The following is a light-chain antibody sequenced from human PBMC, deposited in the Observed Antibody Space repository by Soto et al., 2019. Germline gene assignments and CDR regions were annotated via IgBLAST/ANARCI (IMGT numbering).Light chain of an antibody. Sequence: EIVLTHSPGTLSLSPGERATLSCRASQSVSSSYLAWYQHKPGQATRLLIYGTSIRSTGIPDRFSGGGSGNDFTLTISRLEPEDFAVYYCQQYGNSPLYTFGPGTKVDIK. CDR1: QSVSSSY. J-gene: IGKJ3*01. CDR2: GTS. CDR3: QQYGNSPLYT. V-gene: IGKV3-20*01.